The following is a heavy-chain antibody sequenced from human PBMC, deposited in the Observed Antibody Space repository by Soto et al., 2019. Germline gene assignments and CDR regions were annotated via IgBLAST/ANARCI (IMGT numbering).Heavy chain of an antibody. CDR3: ARVNHDAFDI. Sequence: QVQLVESGGGVVQPGRSLRLSCAASGFTFSSYAMHWVRQAPGKGLEWVAVISYDGSNKYFADSVKGRFTISRDNSKNTLYLQMNSLRAEDTAVYYCARVNHDAFDIWGQGTMVTVSS. CDR2: ISYDGSNK. V-gene: IGHV3-30-3*01. J-gene: IGHJ3*02. CDR1: GFTFSSYA.